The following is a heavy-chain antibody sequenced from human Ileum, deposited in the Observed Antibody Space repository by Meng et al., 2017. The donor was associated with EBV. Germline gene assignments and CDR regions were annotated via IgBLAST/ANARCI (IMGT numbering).Heavy chain of an antibody. CDR2: IYYSGST. D-gene: IGHD3-10*01. J-gene: IGHJ4*02. Sequence: VRLQVSGPGLVKPSGTLSLTCAVSGGSISSSNWWNWVRQPPGKGLEWIGEIYYSGSTIYNPSLKSRVTISVDKSKNLFSLKLSSVTAADTAVYYCARGYGSGRDYFDYWGQGTLVTVSS. CDR1: GGSISSSNW. CDR3: ARGYGSGRDYFDY. V-gene: IGHV4-4*02.